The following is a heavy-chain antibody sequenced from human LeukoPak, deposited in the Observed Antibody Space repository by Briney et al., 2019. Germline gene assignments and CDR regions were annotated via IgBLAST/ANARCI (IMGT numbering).Heavy chain of an antibody. CDR1: GFTFSSYS. J-gene: IGHJ3*02. CDR2: ISSSSTTI. V-gene: IGHV3-48*02. Sequence: GGSLRLSCAASGFTFSSYSMYWVRQAPGKGLEWVSYISSSSTTIYYADSVKGRFTISRDNAKNSLYLQMNSLRDEDTAVYYCARPARDLYAFDIWGQGTMVTVSS. CDR3: ARPARDLYAFDI.